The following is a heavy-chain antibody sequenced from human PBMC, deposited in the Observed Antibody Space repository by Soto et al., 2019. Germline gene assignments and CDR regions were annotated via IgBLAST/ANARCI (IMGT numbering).Heavy chain of an antibody. J-gene: IGHJ4*02. CDR3: ASGIAARPSYFDY. CDR2: IYYSGST. CDR1: GGSISSYY. D-gene: IGHD6-6*01. Sequence: SETLSLTSPVSGGSISSYYWSWIRQPPGKGLEWIGYIYYSGSTNYNPSLKSRVTISVDTSKNQFSLKLSSVTAADTAVYYCASGIAARPSYFDYWGQGTLVTVSS. V-gene: IGHV4-59*01.